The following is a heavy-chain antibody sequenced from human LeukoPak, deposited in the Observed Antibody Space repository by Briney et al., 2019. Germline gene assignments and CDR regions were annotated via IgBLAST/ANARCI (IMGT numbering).Heavy chain of an antibody. CDR2: VYYTGST. Sequence: PSETLSLTCAVYGGSISSTRFYWGWIRQPQGKGLEWIGSVYYTGSTYYNPSLKSRVTISVDTSKNRFFLKLSSVTAADTAVYYCARHRGGNRSPLQQLIRPHFFDYWGQGTLVTVSS. J-gene: IGHJ4*02. D-gene: IGHD6-13*01. CDR1: GGSISSTRFY. V-gene: IGHV4-39*01. CDR3: ARHRGGNRSPLQQLIRPHFFDY.